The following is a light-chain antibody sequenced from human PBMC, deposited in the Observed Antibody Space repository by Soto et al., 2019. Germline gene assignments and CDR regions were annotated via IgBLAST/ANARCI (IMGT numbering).Light chain of an antibody. Sequence: QSVLTQPASVSGSPGQSITISCTGTSSDVGGYNYVSWYQQHPGKAPKLMIYDVSNRPSGVSNLFSGSKSGNTASLTISGFQAEDEADYYCSSYTSSCTLIFGGGTKLTVL. J-gene: IGLJ2*01. CDR2: DVS. CDR1: SSDVGGYNY. V-gene: IGLV2-14*01. CDR3: SSYTSSCTLI.